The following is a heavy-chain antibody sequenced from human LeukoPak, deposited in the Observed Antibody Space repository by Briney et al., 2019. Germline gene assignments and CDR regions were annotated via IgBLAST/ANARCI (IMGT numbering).Heavy chain of an antibody. V-gene: IGHV4-34*01. J-gene: IGHJ4*02. CDR1: GGSFSGYY. Sequence: SETLSLTCAVYGGSFSGYYWSWIRQPPGKGLEWIGEINHSGSTNYNPSLKSRVTISVDTSKNQFSLKLSPVTAADTAVYYCARESGSCSIDYWGQGTLVTVSS. CDR3: ARESGSCSIDY. D-gene: IGHD1-26*01. CDR2: INHSGST.